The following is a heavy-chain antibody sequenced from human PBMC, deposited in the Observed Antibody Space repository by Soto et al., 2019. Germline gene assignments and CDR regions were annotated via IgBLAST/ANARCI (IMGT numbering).Heavy chain of an antibody. V-gene: IGHV1-69*02. CDR1: GGTFSSYT. J-gene: IGHJ6*03. CDR3: ARLRQQLVGGEDYYYMDV. Sequence: SVKVSCKASGGTFSSYTISWVRQAPGQGLEWMGRIIPILGIANYAQKIQGRVTITADKSTSTAYMELSSLRSEDTAVYYCARLRQQLVGGEDYYYMDVWGKGTTVTVSS. D-gene: IGHD6-13*01. CDR2: IIPILGIA.